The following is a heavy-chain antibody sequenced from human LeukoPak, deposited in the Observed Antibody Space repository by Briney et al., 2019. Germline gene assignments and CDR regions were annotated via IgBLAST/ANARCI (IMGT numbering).Heavy chain of an antibody. J-gene: IGHJ4*02. CDR3: ARDETLYGDYVVYFDY. CDR1: GYTFTSYG. CDR2: ISAYNGNT. Sequence: GASVKVSCKASGYTFTSYGISWVRQAPGQGLEWMGWISAYNGNTNYAQKLQGRVTMTTDTSTSTAYMELRSLRSDDTAVYYCARDETLYGDYVVYFDYWGQGTLVTVSS. D-gene: IGHD4-17*01. V-gene: IGHV1-18*01.